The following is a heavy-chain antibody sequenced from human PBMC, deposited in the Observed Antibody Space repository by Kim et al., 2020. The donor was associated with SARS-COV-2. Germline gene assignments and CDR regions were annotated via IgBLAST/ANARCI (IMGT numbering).Heavy chain of an antibody. D-gene: IGHD3-10*01. V-gene: IGHV4-31*03. J-gene: IGHJ4*02. CDR2: IYYSGST. Sequence: SETLSLTCTVSGGSISSGGYYWSWIRQHPGKGLEWIGYIYYSGSTYYNPSLKSRVTISVDTSKNQFSLKLSSVTAADTAVYYCASMVRGGDYFDYWGQGTLVTVSS. CDR3: ASMVRGGDYFDY. CDR1: GGSISSGGYY.